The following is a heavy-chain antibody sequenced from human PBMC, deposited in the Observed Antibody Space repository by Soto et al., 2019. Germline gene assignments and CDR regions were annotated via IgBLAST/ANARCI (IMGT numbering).Heavy chain of an antibody. CDR2: IYYSGRT. CDR3: ARRHGSAIDY. CDR1: GGTISSWY. J-gene: IGHJ4*02. Sequence: QVQLQESGPGLVKPSETLSLTCTVSGGTISSWYWSWIRQPPGKGLEWIGYIYYSGRTNCNPSLKSRVTISVDTSKNQCSLKLSSVTAADTAVYYGARRHGSAIDYWGQGTLVTVSS. D-gene: IGHD1-26*01. V-gene: IGHV4-59*08.